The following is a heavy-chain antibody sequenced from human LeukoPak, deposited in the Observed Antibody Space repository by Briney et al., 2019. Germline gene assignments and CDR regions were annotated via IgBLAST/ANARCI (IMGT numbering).Heavy chain of an antibody. CDR2: IKSKTDGGTT. J-gene: IGHJ6*03. V-gene: IGHV3-15*01. CDR3: TTSLFGVVIFGDYYYYMDV. Sequence: PGGSLRLSCAASGFTFSNAWMSWVRQAPGKGLEWVGRIKSKTDGGTTDYAAPVKGRFTISRDDSKNTLYLQMNSLKTEDTAVYYCTTSLFGVVIFGDYYYYMDVWGKGTTVTVSS. CDR1: GFTFSNAW. D-gene: IGHD3-3*01.